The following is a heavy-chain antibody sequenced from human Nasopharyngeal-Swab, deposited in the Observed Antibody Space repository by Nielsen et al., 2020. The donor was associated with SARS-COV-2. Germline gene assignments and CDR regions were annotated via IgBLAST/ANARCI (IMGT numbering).Heavy chain of an antibody. D-gene: IGHD3-22*01. CDR3: ARDSSGYDFDY. Sequence: GESLKISCAASGFTFSSCSMNWVRQAPGKGLEWVSYISSSSRTIYYADSVKGRFTISRDNAKNLLYLQMNSLRAEDTAVYYCARDSSGYDFDYWGQGTLVTVSS. CDR1: GFTFSSCS. CDR2: ISSSSRTI. J-gene: IGHJ4*02. V-gene: IGHV3-48*04.